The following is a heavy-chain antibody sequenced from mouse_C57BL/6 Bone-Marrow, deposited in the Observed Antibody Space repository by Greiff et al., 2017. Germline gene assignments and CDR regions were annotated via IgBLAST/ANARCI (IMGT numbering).Heavy chain of an antibody. V-gene: IGHV1-82*01. CDR3: ARMDGATQSSFDY. D-gene: IGHD3-2*02. Sequence: VQLQQSGPELVKPGASVKISCKASGYAFSSSWMNWVKQRPGKGLEWIGRLYPGDGDTNYNGKFKGKATLTADNSSSTAYMQLSSLTSEDSAVYFGARMDGATQSSFDYWGQGTTLTVSS. CDR2: LYPGDGDT. CDR1: GYAFSSSW. J-gene: IGHJ2*01.